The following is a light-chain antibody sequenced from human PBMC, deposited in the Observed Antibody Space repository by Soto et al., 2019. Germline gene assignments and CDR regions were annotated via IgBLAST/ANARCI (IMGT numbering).Light chain of an antibody. CDR1: SSDVGGYNY. CDR3: NSYTSSSTLYV. CDR2: DVG. V-gene: IGLV2-14*01. Sequence: QSVLTQPASVSGSPGQSITISCTGTSSDVGGYNYVSWYQQHPGKAPKLMIYDVGNRPSGVSNRFSGSKSGNTASLTISGLQAEDEADYYCNSYTSSSTLYVFVTVTKVTVL. J-gene: IGLJ1*01.